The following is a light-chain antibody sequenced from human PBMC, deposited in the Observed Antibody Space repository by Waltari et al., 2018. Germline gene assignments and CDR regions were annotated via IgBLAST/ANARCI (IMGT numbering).Light chain of an antibody. CDR1: QSVLYSSNNKNY. CDR2: WAS. Sequence: DIVMTQSPDSLAVSLVERATIHCKSSQSVLYSSNNKNYLAWYQQKPGQPPKLLIYWASTRESGVPDRFSGSGSGTDFTLTISSLQAEDVAVYYCQQYYSTPPTFGQGTKVEIK. J-gene: IGKJ1*01. V-gene: IGKV4-1*01. CDR3: QQYYSTPPT.